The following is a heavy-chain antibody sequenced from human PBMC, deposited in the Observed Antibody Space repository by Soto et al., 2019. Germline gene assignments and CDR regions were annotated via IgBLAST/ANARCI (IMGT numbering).Heavy chain of an antibody. D-gene: IGHD3-16*02. Sequence: QITLKESAPTLVQPSETLTLTCTFSGFSLIPVGVGVGWIRQPPGKALEWVAVIYWDNDKRYNPSLNSRLSITMDTSRNQVVLTMTNMDPVDTATYFCAHLTITYGGVIGLDAFDTWGQGTLVTVSS. CDR3: AHLTITYGGVIGLDAFDT. CDR2: IYWDNDK. CDR1: GFSLIPVGVG. V-gene: IGHV2-5*02. J-gene: IGHJ3*02.